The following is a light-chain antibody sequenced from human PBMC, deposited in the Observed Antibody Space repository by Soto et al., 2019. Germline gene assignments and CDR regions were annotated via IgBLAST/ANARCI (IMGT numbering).Light chain of an antibody. Sequence: EIVLTQSPGTLSLSPGERATLSCRASQSVSVNSLAWYQQKGGQAPRLLIYDASNRATGIPDRFSGSGSGTDFSLTISRLEPEDFAVYYCQQYSRSLPWTFGQGTKGDIK. V-gene: IGKV3-20*01. CDR3: QQYSRSLPWT. J-gene: IGKJ1*01. CDR2: DAS. CDR1: QSVSVNS.